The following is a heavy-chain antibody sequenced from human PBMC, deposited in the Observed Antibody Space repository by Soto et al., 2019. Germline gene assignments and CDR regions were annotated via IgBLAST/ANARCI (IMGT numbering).Heavy chain of an antibody. J-gene: IGHJ4*02. CDR2: SYWDDSK. CDR1: GFSLRTSGVG. V-gene: IGHV2-5*02. Sequence: QITLKESGPTLVRPTQTLTLTCAFSGFSLRTSGVGVGWIRQPPGKALEWLAVSYWDDSKHYSPSLRSRLTITNATSKTQVVLTLTNMDPMDTGTYYCAHKGPEDWPLDYWGQGTLVTVSS. D-gene: IGHD3-9*01. CDR3: AHKGPEDWPLDY.